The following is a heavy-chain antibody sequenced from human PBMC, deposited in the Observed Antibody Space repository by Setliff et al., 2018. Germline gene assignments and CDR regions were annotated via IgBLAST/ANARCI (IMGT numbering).Heavy chain of an antibody. CDR2: IYYTGKT. V-gene: IGHV4-59*01. J-gene: IGHJ4*02. CDR1: GDSISNYF. Sequence: SETLSLTCTVSGDSISNYFWSWIRHLPGKGLQWLGHIYYTGKTYYNPSLKSRVTISVDTSKDQFSLKLRSVTAADTAVYYCARGGTFRYFDFWGQGAPVTVSS. D-gene: IGHD5-12*01. CDR3: ARGGTFRYFDF.